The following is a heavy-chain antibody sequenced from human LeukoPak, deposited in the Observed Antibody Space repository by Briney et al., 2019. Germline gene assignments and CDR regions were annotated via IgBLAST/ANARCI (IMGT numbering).Heavy chain of an antibody. CDR1: GGSISSFY. J-gene: IGHJ4*02. Sequence: SETLSLTCTVSGGSISSFYWSWIRQPAGKGLEWIGHIYTSGSTSYNPSLKSRVTMSLDTSKNQFSLKLSSVTAADTAVYYCAASRLGQQLIFDYWGQGTLVTVSS. D-gene: IGHD6-13*01. V-gene: IGHV4-4*07. CDR2: IYTSGST. CDR3: AASRLGQQLIFDY.